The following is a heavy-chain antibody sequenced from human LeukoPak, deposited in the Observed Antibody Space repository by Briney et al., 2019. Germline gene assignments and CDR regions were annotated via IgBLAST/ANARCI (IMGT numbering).Heavy chain of an antibody. D-gene: IGHD6-13*01. Sequence: SETLSLTCTVSGGSISSHYWSSIRQPPGKGLEWIGYIYYSGSTNYNPSLKSRVTISVDTSKNQFSLKLSSVTAADTAVYYCARDSSSWYGGFDYWGQGTLVTVSS. J-gene: IGHJ4*02. V-gene: IGHV4-59*11. CDR1: GGSISSHY. CDR2: IYYSGST. CDR3: ARDSSSWYGGFDY.